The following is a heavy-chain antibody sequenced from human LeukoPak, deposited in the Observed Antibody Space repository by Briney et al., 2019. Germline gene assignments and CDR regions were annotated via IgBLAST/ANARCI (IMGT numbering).Heavy chain of an antibody. CDR2: TYYRSKWYY. D-gene: IGHD2-2*01. CDR1: GDSVSSKSAT. V-gene: IGHV6-1*01. CDR3: ARVGTYHRSLDS. J-gene: IGHJ4*02. Sequence: SQTLSLTCGISGDSVSSKSATWNWIRQSPSRGLEWLGRTYYRSKWYYDYAASVRSRLTINPDTSKNQFSLQLKPVTPEDTAVYYCARVGTYHRSLDSWGQGTLVTVSS.